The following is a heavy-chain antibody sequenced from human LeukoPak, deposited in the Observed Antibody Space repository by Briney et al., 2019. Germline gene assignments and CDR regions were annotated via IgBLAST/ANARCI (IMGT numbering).Heavy chain of an antibody. J-gene: IGHJ3*02. V-gene: IGHV1-69*04. CDR3: ARDRYSYGYAFDI. D-gene: IGHD5-18*01. CDR2: IIPILGIA. Sequence: SVKVPCKTSGYTFIAYNIHWVRQAPGQGLEWMGRIIPILGIANYAQKFQGRVTITADKSTSTAYMELSSLRSEDTAVYYCARDRYSYGYAFDIWGQGTMVTVSS. CDR1: GYTFIAYN.